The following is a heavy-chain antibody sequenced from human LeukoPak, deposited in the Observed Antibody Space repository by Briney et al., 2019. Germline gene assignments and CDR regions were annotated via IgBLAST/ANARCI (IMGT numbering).Heavy chain of an antibody. D-gene: IGHD3-9*01. V-gene: IGHV3-30*02. J-gene: IGHJ3*01. CDR1: GFTFSRYG. Sequence: GGSLRLSCVSSGFTFSRYGIHWVRQDPGKGLEWVSFIQTDGSTKYYSDSVKGRFTISRDNPKNTVYLQMNSLSTEDTAVYYCAIEISRLVIHAFDLWGQGTMVTVSP. CDR2: IQTDGSTK. CDR3: AIEISRLVIHAFDL.